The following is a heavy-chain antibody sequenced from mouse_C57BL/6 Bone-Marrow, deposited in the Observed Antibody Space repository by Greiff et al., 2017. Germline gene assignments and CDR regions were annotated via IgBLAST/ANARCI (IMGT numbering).Heavy chain of an antibody. CDR1: GYTFTSYW. D-gene: IGHD1-1*01. CDR2: INPSSGYT. Sequence: VQLQQSGAELAKPGASVKLSCKASGYTFTSYWMHWVKQRPGQGLEWIGYINPSSGYTKYNQKFKDKATLTADKSSSTAYMQLSSLTYEDSAVYYWASDYYGSSDAVAYWGQGTLVTVSA. J-gene: IGHJ3*01. V-gene: IGHV1-7*01. CDR3: ASDYYGSSDAVAY.